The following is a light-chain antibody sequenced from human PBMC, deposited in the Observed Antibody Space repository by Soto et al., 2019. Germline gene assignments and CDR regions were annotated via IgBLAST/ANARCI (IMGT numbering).Light chain of an antibody. Sequence: DIRMTQSPSSLSAFVGDRVTITCQASHDISTYLNWYQQIPGKAPKLLMFDASNLETGVPSRFSGSGSGTDFSFTISSLQPEDIATYYCQQYDDLPWTFGQGTKVEIK. CDR2: DAS. CDR3: QQYDDLPWT. J-gene: IGKJ1*01. V-gene: IGKV1-33*01. CDR1: HDISTY.